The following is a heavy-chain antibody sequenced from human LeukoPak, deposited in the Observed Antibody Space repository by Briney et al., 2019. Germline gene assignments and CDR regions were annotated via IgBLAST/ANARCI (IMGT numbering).Heavy chain of an antibody. CDR3: ARVLTMVRGAFNWFDP. CDR1: GYTFTSYG. CDR2: ISAYNGNT. V-gene: IGHV1-18*01. Sequence: GASVKVSFKASGYTFTSYGISWVRKAPGQGLEWMGRISAYNGNTNYAQKLQGRVTMTTDTSTSTAYMELRSLRSDDTAVYYCARVLTMVRGAFNWFDPWGQGTLVTVSS. D-gene: IGHD3-10*01. J-gene: IGHJ5*02.